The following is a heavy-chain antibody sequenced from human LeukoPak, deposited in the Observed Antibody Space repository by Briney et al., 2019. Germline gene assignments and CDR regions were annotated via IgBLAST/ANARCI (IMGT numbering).Heavy chain of an antibody. Sequence: PGGSLRLSCAASGFTFSSYGMHWVRQAPGKGLEWVAVISYDGSNKCYADSVKGRFTISRDNSKNTLYLQMNSLRAEDTAVYYCARLDAIAAAGLDYWGQGTLVTVSS. CDR1: GFTFSSYG. D-gene: IGHD6-13*01. CDR2: ISYDGSNK. J-gene: IGHJ4*02. V-gene: IGHV3-30*19. CDR3: ARLDAIAAAGLDY.